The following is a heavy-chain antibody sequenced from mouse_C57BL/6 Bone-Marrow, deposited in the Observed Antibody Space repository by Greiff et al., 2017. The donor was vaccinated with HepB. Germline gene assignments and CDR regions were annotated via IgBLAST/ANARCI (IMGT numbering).Heavy chain of an antibody. CDR3: AGGYYGSSYLFAY. J-gene: IGHJ3*01. D-gene: IGHD1-1*01. CDR2: IDPSDSET. CDR1: GYTFTSYW. Sequence: VQLQQPGAELVRPGSSVKLSCKASGYTFTSYWMHWVKQRPIQGLEWIGNIDPSDSETHYNQKFKDKATLTVDKSSSTAYTQLSSLTSEDSAVYYCAGGYYGSSYLFAYWGQGTLVTVSA. V-gene: IGHV1-52*01.